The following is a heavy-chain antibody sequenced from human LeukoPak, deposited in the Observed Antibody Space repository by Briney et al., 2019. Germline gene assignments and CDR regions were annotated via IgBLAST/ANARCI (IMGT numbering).Heavy chain of an antibody. V-gene: IGHV1-18*01. CDR1: DYTFTSYG. D-gene: IGHD3-10*01. CDR2: ISAYNGNT. CDR3: ARNLWFGESSDAFDM. J-gene: IGHJ3*02. Sequence: GASVKVSCKASDYTFTSYGISWVRQDPGQGLEWMGWISAYNGNTNYAQKLQGRVTMTTDTSTSTAYMELRSLRSDDTAVYYCARNLWFGESSDAFDMWGQGTMVTVSS.